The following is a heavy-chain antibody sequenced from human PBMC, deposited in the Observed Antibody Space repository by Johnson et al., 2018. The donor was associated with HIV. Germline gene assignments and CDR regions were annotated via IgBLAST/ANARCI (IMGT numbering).Heavy chain of an antibody. CDR2: ISWDGGST. CDR1: GFTFDDYA. D-gene: IGHD7-27*01. J-gene: IGHJ3*02. Sequence: VQLVESGGVVVQPGGSLRLSCAASGFTFDDYAMHWVRQAPGKGLEWVSLISWDGGSTYYADSVKGRFTISRDNSKNSLYLQMNSLRAEDTALYYCARVGLTGAQTGDAFDIWGQGTMVTVSS. CDR3: ARVGLTGAQTGDAFDI. V-gene: IGHV3-43D*03.